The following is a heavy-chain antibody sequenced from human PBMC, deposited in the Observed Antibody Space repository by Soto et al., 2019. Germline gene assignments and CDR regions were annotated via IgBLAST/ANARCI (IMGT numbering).Heavy chain of an antibody. Sequence: PGESLKISCKGSGYSFTSYWIGWVRQMPGKGLEWMGIIYPGDSDTRYSPSFKGQVTISADKSISNAYLKWSSLKASDTAMYYCERCLRGSSTSSDYYYGMDVWGQAPTVTVS. CDR1: GYSFTSYW. V-gene: IGHV5-51*01. CDR2: IYPGDSDT. J-gene: IGHJ6*02. D-gene: IGHD2-2*01. CDR3: ERCLRGSSTSSDYYYGMDV.